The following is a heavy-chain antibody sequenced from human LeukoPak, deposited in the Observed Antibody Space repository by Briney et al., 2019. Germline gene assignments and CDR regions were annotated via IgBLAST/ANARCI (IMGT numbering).Heavy chain of an antibody. D-gene: IGHD5-24*01. V-gene: IGHV4-34*01. CDR3: AREGLRNVHNPLGY. Sequence: PSETLSLTCAVYGGSLSGYYWTWVRQPPGKGLEWIGEIKQSERTNYNPSLRSRVTISIDPSKNQFSLKLTSVTAADTAVYYCAREGLRNVHNPLGYWGQGTLVTVPS. CDR1: GGSLSGYY. CDR2: IKQSERT. J-gene: IGHJ4*02.